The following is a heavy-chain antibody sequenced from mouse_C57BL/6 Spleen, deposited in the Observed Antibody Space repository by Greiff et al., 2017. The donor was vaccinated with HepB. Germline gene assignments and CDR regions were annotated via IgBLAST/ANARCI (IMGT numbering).Heavy chain of an antibody. CDR3: ARRTYYGNFYAMDY. J-gene: IGHJ4*01. V-gene: IGHV1-12*01. CDR1: GYTFTDYE. D-gene: IGHD2-10*01. CDR2: IYPGNGDT. Sequence: QVQLQQSGAELVRPGASVTLSCKASGYTFTDYEMHWVKQTPRQGLEWIGAIYPGNGDTSYNQKFKGKATLTVDKSSSTAYMQLSSLTSEDSAVYFCARRTYYGNFYAMDYWGQGTSVTVSS.